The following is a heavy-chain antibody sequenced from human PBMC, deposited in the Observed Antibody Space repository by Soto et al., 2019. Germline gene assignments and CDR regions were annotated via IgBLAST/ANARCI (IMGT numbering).Heavy chain of an antibody. Sequence: ASVKVSCTASGYTFTSYDINWARQATGQGLEWMGWMNPNSGNTGYAQKFQGRVTMTRNTSISTAYMELSSLRSEDTAVYYCATEGSYGDYAFDPWGQGTLVTVSS. J-gene: IGHJ5*02. V-gene: IGHV1-8*01. CDR3: ATEGSYGDYAFDP. CDR2: MNPNSGNT. CDR1: GYTFTSYD. D-gene: IGHD4-17*01.